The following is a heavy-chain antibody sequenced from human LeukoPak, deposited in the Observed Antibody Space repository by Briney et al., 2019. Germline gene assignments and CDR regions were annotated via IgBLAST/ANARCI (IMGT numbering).Heavy chain of an antibody. CDR1: GFTFSSYA. CDR3: TPSKGF. CDR2: MKSKTDGGTT. J-gene: IGHJ4*02. Sequence: GGSLRLSCAASGFTFSSYAMSWVRQAPGKGLEWVGRMKSKTDGGTTDYAAPVKGRFTISRDDSKNTLYLEMNSLKIEDTAVYYCTPSKGFWGQGTLVTVSS. V-gene: IGHV3-15*01.